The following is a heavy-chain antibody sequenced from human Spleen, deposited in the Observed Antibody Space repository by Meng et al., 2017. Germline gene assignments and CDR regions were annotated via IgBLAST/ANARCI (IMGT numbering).Heavy chain of an antibody. CDR2: IYSTGET. CDR3: ARWYCSGGTCYFIDY. J-gene: IGHJ4*02. CDR1: GDSISSDNSY. Sequence: QVQLQESGRGLVRPSQTLSLNCTVPGDSISSDNSYWSWIRQSPGRGLEWIGFIYSTGETYYNPSLKSRLTISVDTSKNQFSLKLVSVTAADTAVYYCARWYCSGGTCYFIDYWGQGTLVTVSS. V-gene: IGHV4-30-4*01. D-gene: IGHD2-15*01.